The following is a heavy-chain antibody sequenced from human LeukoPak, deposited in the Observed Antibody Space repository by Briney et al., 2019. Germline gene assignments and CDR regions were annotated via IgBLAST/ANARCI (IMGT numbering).Heavy chain of an antibody. J-gene: IGHJ4*02. D-gene: IGHD2-15*01. CDR1: GYAFIDYD. CDR2: MNPNRGNT. Sequence: GASVKVSCKASGYAFIDYDINWVRQAPGQGLEWLGWMNPNRGNTEYALRFQGRITMTRNTSIRIAYMELISLTSADTAVYYCIRGGGGSPVWGQGTLVAVSS. V-gene: IGHV1-8*01. CDR3: IRGGGGSPV.